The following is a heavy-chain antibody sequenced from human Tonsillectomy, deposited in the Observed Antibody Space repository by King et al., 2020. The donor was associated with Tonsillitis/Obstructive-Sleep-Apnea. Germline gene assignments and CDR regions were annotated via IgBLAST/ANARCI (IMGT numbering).Heavy chain of an antibody. J-gene: IGHJ6*03. CDR1: GGSFSGYY. D-gene: IGHD3-10*01. Sequence: VQLQQWGAGLLKPSETLSLTCAVYGGSFSGYYWSWLRQPPGKGLEWIGEINHSGSTNYNPSLKSRVTISVDTSKNQFSLKLSSVTAADTAVYYCARNTITMVQGVIIQGYYYYYYMDVWGKGTTVTVSS. CDR2: INHSGST. CDR3: ARNTITMVQGVIIQGYYYYYYMDV. V-gene: IGHV4-34*01.